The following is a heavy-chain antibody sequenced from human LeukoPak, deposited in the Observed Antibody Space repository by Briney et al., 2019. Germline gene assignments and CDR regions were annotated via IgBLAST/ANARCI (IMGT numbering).Heavy chain of an antibody. V-gene: IGHV3-7*01. CDR2: IKEDGGEG. J-gene: IGHJ6*04. CDR1: GFTFSSYW. CDR3: ATRYCTISACRASSYKSFDV. D-gene: IGHD2-8*01. Sequence: PGGSLRLSCAASGFTFSSYWMTWVRQAPGKGRGWVANIKEDGGEGYYVDSVKGRFTVSRDNAKNSLYLQLTSLRAEDTAVYYCATRYCTISACRASSYKSFDVWGKGTTVTVSS.